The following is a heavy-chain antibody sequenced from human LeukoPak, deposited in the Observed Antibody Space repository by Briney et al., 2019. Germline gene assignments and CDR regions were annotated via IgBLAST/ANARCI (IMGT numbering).Heavy chain of an antibody. CDR1: GFTFSNAW. D-gene: IGHD2-21*02. CDR3: CGRMVTDIHPALDY. V-gene: IGHV3-15*01. Sequence: GGSLRLSCAASGFTFSNAWMSSVRQAPGKGLEWVGRIKSKTDGGTTDYAAPVNSRFSISSDDSTNTLYLQMNSLKSEDTAVYYCCGRMVTDIHPALDYWGQGTLVTVSS. CDR2: IKSKTDGGTT. J-gene: IGHJ4*02.